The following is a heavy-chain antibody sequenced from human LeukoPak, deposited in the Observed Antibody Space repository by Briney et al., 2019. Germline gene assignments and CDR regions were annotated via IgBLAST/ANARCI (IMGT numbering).Heavy chain of an antibody. CDR1: GYSISSGYY. CDR3: ARDNTPPVAGFTYYFDY. J-gene: IGHJ4*02. V-gene: IGHV4-38-2*02. Sequence: SETLSLTCTVSGYSISSGYYWGWIRQPPWKGLEWIGSIYHSGSTYYNPSLKSRVTISVDTSKNQFSLKLSSVTAADTAVYYCARDNTPPVAGFTYYFDYWGRGTLVTVSS. CDR2: IYHSGST. D-gene: IGHD6-19*01.